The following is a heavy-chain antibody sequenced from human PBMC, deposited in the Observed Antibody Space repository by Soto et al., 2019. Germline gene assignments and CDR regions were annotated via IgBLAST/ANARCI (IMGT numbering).Heavy chain of an antibody. D-gene: IGHD5-18*01. Sequence: QVQLVQSGAEVKKPGASVKVSCKAPGYTFTSYYMHWVRQAPGQGLEWMGIINPSGGSTSYAQKFQGRVTMTRDTSTSTVYMELSSLRSEDTAVYYCARVYPSDTRYGYVGNNWFDPWGQGTLVTVSS. CDR1: GYTFTSYY. CDR3: ARVYPSDTRYGYVGNNWFDP. CDR2: INPSGGST. J-gene: IGHJ5*02. V-gene: IGHV1-46*03.